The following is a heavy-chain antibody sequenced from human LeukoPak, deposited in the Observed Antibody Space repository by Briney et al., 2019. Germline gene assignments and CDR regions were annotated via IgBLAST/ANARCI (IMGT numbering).Heavy chain of an antibody. V-gene: IGHV4-59*08. D-gene: IGHD6-19*01. Sequence: SETLSLTCTVSGGSISSSYWSWIRQPPGKGLEWIGYIYYSGSTNYNPSFKSRVAISVDTCKNQFSLKLSSVTAADTAVYYCATWGIAVAGTFDYWGQGTLVTVST. J-gene: IGHJ4*02. CDR1: GGSISSSY. CDR2: IYYSGST. CDR3: ATWGIAVAGTFDY.